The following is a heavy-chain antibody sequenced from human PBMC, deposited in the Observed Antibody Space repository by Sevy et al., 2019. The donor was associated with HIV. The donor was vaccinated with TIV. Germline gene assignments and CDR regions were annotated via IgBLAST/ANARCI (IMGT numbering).Heavy chain of an antibody. D-gene: IGHD5-12*01. CDR2: IYYTGST. J-gene: IGHJ5*02. Sequence: SEILSLTCTVFGGSISAYYWSWIRQPPGKGLEYIGYIYYTGSTNYNPSLKSRVTISVDTSKNQFSLRLTSVTAADTAIYYCARAPPVRSGDDSLNWFDPWGQGTLVTVSS. V-gene: IGHV4-59*01. CDR1: GGSISAYY. CDR3: ARAPPVRSGDDSLNWFDP.